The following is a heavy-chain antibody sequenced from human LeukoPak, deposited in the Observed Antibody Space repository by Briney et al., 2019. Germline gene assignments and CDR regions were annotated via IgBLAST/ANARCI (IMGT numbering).Heavy chain of an antibody. Sequence: GSLRLSCAASGFTFSSYAMSWIRQPPGKGLEWIGGINHSGSTNYNPSLKSRVTISVDTSKNQFSLKLSSVTAADTAVYYCASLAVGIAAAGGRDNWFDPWGQGTLVTVSS. V-gene: IGHV4-34*01. D-gene: IGHD6-13*01. CDR3: ASLAVGIAAAGGRDNWFDP. CDR1: GFTFSSYA. J-gene: IGHJ5*02. CDR2: INHSGST.